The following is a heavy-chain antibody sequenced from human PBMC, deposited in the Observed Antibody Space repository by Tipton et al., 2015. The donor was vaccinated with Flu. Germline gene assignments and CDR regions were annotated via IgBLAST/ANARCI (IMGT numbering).Heavy chain of an antibody. CDR1: GFTFSSYG. CDR2: IWYDGSNK. V-gene: IGHV3-33*01. J-gene: IGHJ6*02. CDR3: AREKISSIVVVITEYYYYYGMDV. D-gene: IGHD3-22*01. Sequence: SGFTFSSYGMHWVRQAPGKGLEWVAVIWYDGSNKYYADSVKGRFTISRDNSKNTLYLQMNSLRAEDTAVYYCAREKISSIVVVITEYYYYYGMDVWGQGPTVTVSS.